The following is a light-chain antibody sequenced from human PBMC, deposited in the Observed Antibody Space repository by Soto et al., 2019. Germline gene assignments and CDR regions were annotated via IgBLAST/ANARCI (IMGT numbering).Light chain of an antibody. V-gene: IGLV2-14*01. CDR3: SSYTSSSAI. J-gene: IGLJ1*01. CDR1: SSDVGGYNY. Sequence: QSALTQPASVSGSPGQSITISCTGTSSDVGGYNYVSWYQQHPGKAPKLMIYDVSNRLSGVSNRFSGSKSGNTASLTISGLQAEDEADYYCSSYTSSSAIFGTGTKLTVL. CDR2: DVS.